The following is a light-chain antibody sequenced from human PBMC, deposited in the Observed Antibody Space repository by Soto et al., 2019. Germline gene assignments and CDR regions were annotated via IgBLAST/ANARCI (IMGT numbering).Light chain of an antibody. CDR1: QSVLYSSNNKNY. Sequence: DIVMIQSPDSLAVPLGERATINCKSSQSVLYSSNNKNYLAWYQQKPGQPPKLLIYWASTRESGVPDRISGSGSGTDFTLTISSLQAEDVAVYYCQQYYSISFTFGPGTKVDIK. J-gene: IGKJ3*01. CDR2: WAS. CDR3: QQYYSISFT. V-gene: IGKV4-1*01.